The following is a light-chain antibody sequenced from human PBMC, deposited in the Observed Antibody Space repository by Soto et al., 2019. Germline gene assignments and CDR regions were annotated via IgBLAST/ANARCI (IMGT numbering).Light chain of an antibody. Sequence: QSVLTQPPSASGTPGQRVIISCSGSSSNLGSNSGNWYQQLPGTAPKLLIYNTYQRPLGVPDRFSGSKSGTSASLAISGLQSEDECDYFCAAWDDSLNGPVFGGGTKVTVL. CDR3: AAWDDSLNGPV. CDR2: NTY. J-gene: IGLJ3*02. V-gene: IGLV1-44*01. CDR1: SSNLGSNS.